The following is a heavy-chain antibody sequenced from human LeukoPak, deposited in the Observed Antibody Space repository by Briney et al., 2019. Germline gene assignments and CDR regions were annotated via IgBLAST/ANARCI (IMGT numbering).Heavy chain of an antibody. CDR2: IWYDGNNK. J-gene: IGHJ4*02. V-gene: IGHV3-33*08. Sequence: GGSLRLSCAASGFTFSSYGMHWVRQAPGMGLEWVADIWYDGNNKHYAESVKGRFTISRDNSKNTLYLQMSSLRAEDTAVYYCARDPNYGDYGLDYWGQGTLVTVSS. D-gene: IGHD4-17*01. CDR3: ARDPNYGDYGLDY. CDR1: GFTFSSYG.